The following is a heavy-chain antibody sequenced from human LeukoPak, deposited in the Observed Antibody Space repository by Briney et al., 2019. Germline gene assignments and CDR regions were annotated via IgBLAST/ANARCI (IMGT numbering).Heavy chain of an antibody. CDR1: GYTFTSYG. CDR2: ISAYNGNT. CDR3: ARDNKREQWLASGADY. Sequence: ASVKVSCKASGYTFTSYGISWVRQAPGQGLEWMGWISAYNGNTNYAQKLQGRVTMTTDTSTSTAYMELRSLRSDDTAVYYCARDNKREQWLASGADYWGQGSLVTVSS. D-gene: IGHD6-19*01. V-gene: IGHV1-18*01. J-gene: IGHJ4*02.